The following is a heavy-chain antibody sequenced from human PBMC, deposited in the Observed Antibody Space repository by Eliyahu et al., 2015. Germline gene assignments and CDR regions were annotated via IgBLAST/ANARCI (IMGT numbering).Heavy chain of an antibody. V-gene: IGHV3-9*01. D-gene: IGHD3-3*01. CDR1: GFXFDDYA. CDR3: VKDRRMRDDSWSIYWGGMDV. J-gene: IGHJ6*02. CDR2: ISWNRGSI. Sequence: EVQLVESGGGLVQPGRSLXXSXXASGFXFDDYAMXGVRQGPGKGLGWVAGISWNRGSITYADSVKGRFTISRDNAKNSLYLQLNSLRAEDTALYYCVKDRRMRDDSWSIYWGGMDVWGQGTTVTVSS.